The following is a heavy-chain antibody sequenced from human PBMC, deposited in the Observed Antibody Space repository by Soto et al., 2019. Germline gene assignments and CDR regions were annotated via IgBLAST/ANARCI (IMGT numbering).Heavy chain of an antibody. V-gene: IGHV3-53*05. CDR1: GFTVSSNY. J-gene: IGHJ4*02. CDR3: ARDLAVAEYYFDY. D-gene: IGHD6-19*01. Sequence: GGSLRLSCAASGFTVSSNYMSWVRQAPGKGLEWVSVIYSGGSTYYADSVKGRFTISRDNSKNTLYLQMNSLRAEDTAVYYCARDLAVAEYYFDYWGQGTLVTAPQ. CDR2: IYSGGST.